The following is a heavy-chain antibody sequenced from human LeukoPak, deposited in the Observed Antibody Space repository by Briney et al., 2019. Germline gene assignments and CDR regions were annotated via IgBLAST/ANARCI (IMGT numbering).Heavy chain of an antibody. CDR3: ARDWRYYESSGLTEI. CDR2: ISYDGSNK. V-gene: IGHV3-30-3*01. Sequence: GGSLRLSCAASGFPFRSYAMHWVRQAPGKGLEWVAVISYDGSNKYYADSVKGRFTISRDNSKNTLYLQMNSLRAEDTAVYYCARDWRYYESSGLTEIWGQGTMVTVSS. CDR1: GFPFRSYA. J-gene: IGHJ3*02. D-gene: IGHD3-22*01.